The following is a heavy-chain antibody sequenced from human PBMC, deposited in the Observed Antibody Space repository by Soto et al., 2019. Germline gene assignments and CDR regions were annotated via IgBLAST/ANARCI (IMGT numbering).Heavy chain of an antibody. J-gene: IGHJ4*02. CDR1: GFTFSDYY. CDR3: VRGGTRYYFDRSGQES. CDR2: INNSSHHA. D-gene: IGHD3-22*01. V-gene: IGHV3-11*06. Sequence: QAQLVESGGGLVKPGGSLRLSCATSGFTFSDYYMGWIHQAPGKGLEWVSYINNSSHHADYADSVKGRFAISRDNAKSSLYLEMRSLRVDDMAVYYCVRGGTRYYFDRSGQESWGQGVLVTVSS.